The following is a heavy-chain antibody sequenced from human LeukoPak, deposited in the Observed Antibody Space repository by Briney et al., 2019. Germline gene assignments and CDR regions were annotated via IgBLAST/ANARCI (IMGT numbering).Heavy chain of an antibody. D-gene: IGHD1-14*01. CDR3: ARDLGSIYN. J-gene: IGHJ4*02. CDR2: IYYSGST. CDR1: GGSISSSSYY. Sequence: SETLSLTCTVSGGSISSSSYYWGWIRQPPGKGLEWIGSIYYSGSTYYNPSLKSRVTISVDTSKNQFSLKLSSVTAADTAVYYCARDLGSIYNWGQGTLVTVSS. V-gene: IGHV4-39*07.